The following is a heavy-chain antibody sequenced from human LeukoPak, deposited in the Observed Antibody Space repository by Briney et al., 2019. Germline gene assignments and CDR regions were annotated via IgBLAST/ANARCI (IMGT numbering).Heavy chain of an antibody. CDR2: MYFSGTT. J-gene: IGHJ4*03. D-gene: IGHD5-18*01. CDR3: ARHSSVYRYGHPPFDN. Sequence: SETLSLTCTVSGGSISSTSYYWGWIRQPPGKGLEWVGSMYFSGTTYYNPSLKSRITMSADTSKNQFSLKLNSVSAADTAVFYCARHSSVYRYGHPPFDNWGHGTLVTVSS. CDR1: GGSISSTSYY. V-gene: IGHV4-39*01.